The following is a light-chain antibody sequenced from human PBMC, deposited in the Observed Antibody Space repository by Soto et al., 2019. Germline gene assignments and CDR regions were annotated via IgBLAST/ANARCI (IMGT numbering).Light chain of an antibody. CDR2: AAS. V-gene: IGKV1-6*01. CDR3: LQDHTYPQT. J-gene: IGKJ1*01. CDR1: PGIRND. Sequence: AIQMTQSPSSLSASVGDRVTITCRASPGIRNDLGWYQQKPEKAPKLLIYAASLLETGVPSRFSGSGSGTDFTLTISSLQPEDIDTYYCLQDHTYPQTFGQGTVVEIK.